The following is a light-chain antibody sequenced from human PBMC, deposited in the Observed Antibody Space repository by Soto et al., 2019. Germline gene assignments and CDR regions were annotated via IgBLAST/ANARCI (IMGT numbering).Light chain of an antibody. J-gene: IGLJ3*02. V-gene: IGLV2-11*01. CDR3: CSYAGSYPWV. Sequence: QSALTQPRSVSGSPGQSVTISCTGTSSDVGGYNYVSWYQQHAAKAPKVMIYDVDKRPSGVPDRFSCSTSGNTASLTIAGLQTEDEADYYCCSYAGSYPWVFGGGTKLTVL. CDR1: SSDVGGYNY. CDR2: DVD.